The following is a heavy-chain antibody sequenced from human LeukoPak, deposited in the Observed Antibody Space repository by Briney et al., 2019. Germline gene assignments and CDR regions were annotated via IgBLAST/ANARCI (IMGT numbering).Heavy chain of an antibody. CDR1: GFTFSSCA. CDR2: ISGSGGST. V-gene: IGHV3-23*01. J-gene: IGHJ3*02. Sequence: GGSLRLSCAASGFTFSSCAMNWVRQAPGQGLEWVSAISGSGGSTYYADSVKGRFTISRDNSKNTLYLQMNSLRAEDTAVYYCAKELGSSSFGFGAFDIWGQGTMVTVSS. D-gene: IGHD6-13*01. CDR3: AKELGSSSFGFGAFDI.